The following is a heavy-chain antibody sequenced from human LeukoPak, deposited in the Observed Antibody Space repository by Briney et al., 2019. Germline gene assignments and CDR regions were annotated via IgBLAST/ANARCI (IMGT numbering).Heavy chain of an antibody. CDR2: IYYSGST. J-gene: IGHJ3*02. D-gene: IGHD6-13*01. V-gene: IGHV4-31*03. CDR3: ARAASEKYSSSWFSAFDI. Sequence: SQTLSLTCTVSGGSISSGGYYWSWIRQHPGKGLEWIGYIYYSGSTYYNPSPKSRVTISVDTSKNQFSLKLSSVTAADTAVYYCARAASEKYSSSWFSAFDIWGQGTMVTVSS. CDR1: GGSISSGGYY.